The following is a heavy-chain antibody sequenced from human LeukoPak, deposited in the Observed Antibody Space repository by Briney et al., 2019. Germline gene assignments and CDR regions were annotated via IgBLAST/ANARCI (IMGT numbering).Heavy chain of an antibody. V-gene: IGHV4-61*02. D-gene: IGHD5-18*01. CDR2: IYISGST. CDR1: GGSISSGSYY. J-gene: IGHJ5*02. Sequence: PSETLSLTCTVSGGSISSGSYYWSWIRQPAGKGLEWIGRIYISGSTNYNPSLKSRVTISVDTSKNQFSLKLSSVTAADTAVYYCARNGGYSYGYSSTWGQGTLVTVSS. CDR3: ARNGGYSYGYSST.